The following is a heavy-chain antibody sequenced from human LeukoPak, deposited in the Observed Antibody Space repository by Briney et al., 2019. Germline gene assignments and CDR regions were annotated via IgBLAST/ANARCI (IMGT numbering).Heavy chain of an antibody. J-gene: IGHJ4*02. V-gene: IGHV3-7*05. CDR3: ARGGGYYPLDY. CDR2: IKTDGNEK. Sequence: GGSLRLSCAVSGFTFSSYWMTWVRQAPGKGLEWVAQIKTDGNEKYYVDSVKGRFTISRDNAKNSLYLQLSSLRSEDTAVYYCARGGGYYPLDYWGQGILVTVSS. CDR1: GFTFSSYW. D-gene: IGHD3-22*01.